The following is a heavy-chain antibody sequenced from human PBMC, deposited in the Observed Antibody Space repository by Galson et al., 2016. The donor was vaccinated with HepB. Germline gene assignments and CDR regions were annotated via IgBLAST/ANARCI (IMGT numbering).Heavy chain of an antibody. CDR1: GFVFSAYW. CDR2: INQDGNGR. Sequence: SLRLSCAASGFVFSAYWLSWVRQSPGKGLEWVASINQDGNGRYYVDSAKGRFIISRDNDRTSLSLQMHSLRVDDTSIYYCVSGYTSGIWGPGTMVIVSS. V-gene: IGHV3-7*01. J-gene: IGHJ3*02. D-gene: IGHD6-25*01. CDR3: VSGYTSGI.